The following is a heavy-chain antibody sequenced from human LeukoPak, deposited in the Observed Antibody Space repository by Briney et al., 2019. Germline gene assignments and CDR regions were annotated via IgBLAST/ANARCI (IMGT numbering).Heavy chain of an antibody. Sequence: SETLSLTCTVSGGSVSSSIYYWGWIRQPPGKGLEWIGSIYYSGSTSYNPSLKSRVTISVDTSKNQFSLKLTSVTAADTAVYYCASRNDILTGYVFDFWGQGTLVIVSS. V-gene: IGHV4-39*01. J-gene: IGHJ4*02. CDR2: IYYSGST. CDR3: ASRNDILTGYVFDF. CDR1: GGSVSSSIYY. D-gene: IGHD3-9*01.